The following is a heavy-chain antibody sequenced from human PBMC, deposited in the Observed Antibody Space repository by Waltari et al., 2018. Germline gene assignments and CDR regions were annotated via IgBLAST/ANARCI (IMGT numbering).Heavy chain of an antibody. J-gene: IGHJ6*02. D-gene: IGHD3-3*01. CDR3: ARQRYFAVGTDFWSGNYYYGMDV. CDR1: GGSISSSSYY. CDR2: IYYSGST. Sequence: QLQLQESGPGLVKPSETLSLTCTVPGGSISSSSYYWGWFRPPPGKGLAWIGSIYYSGSTYYNPSLKSRVTISVDTSKNQFSLKLSSVTAADTAVYYCARQRYFAVGTDFWSGNYYYGMDVWGQGTTVTVSS. V-gene: IGHV4-39*07.